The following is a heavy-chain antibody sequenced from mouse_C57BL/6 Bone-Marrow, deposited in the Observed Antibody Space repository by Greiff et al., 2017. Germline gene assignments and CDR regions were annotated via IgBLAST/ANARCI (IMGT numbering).Heavy chain of an antibody. V-gene: IGHV1-82*01. CDR1: GHAFSSSW. CDR3: ARSLNYYGSSRYYFAY. CDR2: IYPGDGDT. Sequence: VQLQQSGPELVKPGASVKISCKASGHAFSSSWMNWVKQRPGKGLEWIGRIYPGDGDTNYNGKFKGKATLTADKSSSTAYMQLSSLTSEDSAVYFCARSLNYYGSSRYYFAYWGQGTTLTVSS. D-gene: IGHD1-1*01. J-gene: IGHJ2*01.